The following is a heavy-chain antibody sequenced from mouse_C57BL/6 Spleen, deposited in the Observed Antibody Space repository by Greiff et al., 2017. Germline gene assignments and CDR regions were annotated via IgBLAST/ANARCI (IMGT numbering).Heavy chain of an antibody. CDR3: AREGLRSLFDY. Sequence: VQVVESGAELARPGASVKLSCKASGYTFTSYGISWVKQRTGQGLEWIGEIYPRSGNTYYNEKFKGKATLTADKSSSTAYMELRSLTSEDSAVYFCAREGLRSLFDYWGQGTTLTVSS. V-gene: IGHV1-81*01. D-gene: IGHD2-4*01. CDR2: IYPRSGNT. CDR1: GYTFTSYG. J-gene: IGHJ2*01.